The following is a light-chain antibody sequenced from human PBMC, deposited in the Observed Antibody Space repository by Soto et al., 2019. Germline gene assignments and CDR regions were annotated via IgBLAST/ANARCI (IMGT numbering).Light chain of an antibody. Sequence: QSALTQPASVSGSPGQSITISCTGTGSDVGGYNYVSWYQQHPGKAPKLMIYDVSNRPSGVSNRFSGSKSGNTASLTISGLQAEDEADYYCSSYTSRSSSTYVFGTGTKLTVL. J-gene: IGLJ1*01. V-gene: IGLV2-14*01. CDR1: GSDVGGYNY. CDR2: DVS. CDR3: SSYTSRSSSTYV.